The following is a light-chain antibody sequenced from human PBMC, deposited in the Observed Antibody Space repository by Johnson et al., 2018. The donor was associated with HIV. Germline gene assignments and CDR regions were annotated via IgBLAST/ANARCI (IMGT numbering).Light chain of an antibody. CDR1: SSNIGNNY. Sequence: QSVLTQPPSVSAAPGQKVTISCSGSSSNIGNNYVSWYQQLPGTAPKLLIYDNNKRPSGIPDRFSGSKSGTSATLGITGLQTGDEADYYCETGDCSLSGVFGTGTKVTVL. V-gene: IGLV1-51*01. J-gene: IGLJ1*01. CDR3: ETGDCSLSGV. CDR2: DNN.